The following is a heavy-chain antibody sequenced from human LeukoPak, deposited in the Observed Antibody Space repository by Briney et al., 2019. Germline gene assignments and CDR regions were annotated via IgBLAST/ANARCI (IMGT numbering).Heavy chain of an antibody. J-gene: IGHJ5*02. D-gene: IGHD2-15*01. Sequence: SETLSLTCSVSSGSVRSNYYSWAWIRQAPGKGLEWVGGLDDSGNTYYNPSLKSRLTMSVDTSKNHFSLNLKSVAAADTSVYYCASRLRIGAAEWFDPWGQGIMVTVSS. CDR2: LDDSGNT. V-gene: IGHV4-39*02. CDR3: ASRLRIGAAEWFDP. CDR1: SGSVRSNYYS.